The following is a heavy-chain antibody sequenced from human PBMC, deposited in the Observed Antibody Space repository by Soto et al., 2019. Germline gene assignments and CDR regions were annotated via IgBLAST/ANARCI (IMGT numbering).Heavy chain of an antibody. CDR2: IYYSGST. Sequence: SETLSLTCSVSGGSISRSTYYWAWIRQPPGKGLEWIGSIYYSGSTHYNPSLKSRVAVSVDTFKNQFSLKLTSVTAADTAVYYCMSPHYSSGWPAFDYWGRGTLVTVSS. D-gene: IGHD4-4*01. J-gene: IGHJ4*02. CDR1: GGSISRSTYY. CDR3: MSPHYSSGWPAFDY. V-gene: IGHV4-39*01.